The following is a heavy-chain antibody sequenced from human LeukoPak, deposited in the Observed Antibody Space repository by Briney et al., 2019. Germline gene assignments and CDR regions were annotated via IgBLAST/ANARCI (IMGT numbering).Heavy chain of an antibody. J-gene: IGHJ4*02. Sequence: ASVKVSCKTSGYTFINYGINWVRQAPGQGLEWMEWISAHDGNTKYAQQYQGRVTMTTDTSTSTVFMELRSLRFDDTAVYYCARQSSTSWHVPDYWGQGTLVTVSS. V-gene: IGHV1-18*01. CDR2: ISAHDGNT. CDR1: GYTFINYG. D-gene: IGHD2-2*01. CDR3: ARQSSTSWHVPDY.